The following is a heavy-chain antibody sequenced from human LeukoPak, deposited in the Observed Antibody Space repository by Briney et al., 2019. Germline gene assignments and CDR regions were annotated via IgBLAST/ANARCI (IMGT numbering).Heavy chain of an antibody. CDR1: GYTFTSYY. D-gene: IGHD3-3*01. CDR2: INAGNGNT. CDR3: ARTYYDFWSGQHFDY. J-gene: IGHJ4*02. V-gene: IGHV1-3*01. Sequence: ASVKVSCKASGYTFTSYYMHWVRQAPGQGLEWMGWINAGNGNTKYSQKFQGRVTTTRDTSASTAYMELSSLRSEDTAVYYCARTYYDFWSGQHFDYWGQGTLVTVSS.